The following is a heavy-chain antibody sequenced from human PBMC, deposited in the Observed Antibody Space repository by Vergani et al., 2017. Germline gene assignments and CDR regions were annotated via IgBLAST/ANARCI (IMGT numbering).Heavy chain of an antibody. J-gene: IGHJ2*01. CDR1: GFTFSSYA. CDR3: ARVAGATFWYFDL. V-gene: IGHV3-23*01. Sequence: EVQLLESGGGLVQPGGSLRLSCAASGFTFSSYAMSWVRQAPGKGLEWVSAISGSGGSTYYAASVKGRFTNSRDNSKNTLYLQMNSLRAEDTAVYYCARVAGATFWYFDLWGRGTLVTVSS. D-gene: IGHD1-26*01. CDR2: ISGSGGST.